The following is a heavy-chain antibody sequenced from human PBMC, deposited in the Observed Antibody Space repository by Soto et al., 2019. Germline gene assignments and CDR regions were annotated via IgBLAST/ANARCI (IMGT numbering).Heavy chain of an antibody. CDR3: ARPSSGWQNGFDP. CDR2: ISSSSTTK. V-gene: IGHV3-48*02. D-gene: IGHD6-19*01. J-gene: IGHJ5*02. CDR1: GFTFSSYN. Sequence: EVQLVESGGGLVQPGGSLRLSCSASGFTFSSYNMNWVRQAPGKGLEWVSYISSSSTTKYYADSVKGRFTISRDNAKNSLYLQMNSLRDEDTAVYYCARPSSGWQNGFDPWGQGTLVTVSS.